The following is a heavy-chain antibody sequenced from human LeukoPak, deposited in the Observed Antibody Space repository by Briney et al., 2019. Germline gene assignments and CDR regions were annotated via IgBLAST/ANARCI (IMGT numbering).Heavy chain of an antibody. CDR2: ISSRGENT. V-gene: IGHV3-23*01. Sequence: GGSLRLSCAVSGFTVSSNSMSWVRQAPGKGLEWVSLISSRGENTYDSDSVKGRFSISRDDSKETLFLQMDSLRAEATAVYDCGGDMQLAYWGQGTLVTVSS. CDR3: GGDMQLAY. J-gene: IGHJ4*02. D-gene: IGHD6-6*01. CDR1: GFTVSSNS.